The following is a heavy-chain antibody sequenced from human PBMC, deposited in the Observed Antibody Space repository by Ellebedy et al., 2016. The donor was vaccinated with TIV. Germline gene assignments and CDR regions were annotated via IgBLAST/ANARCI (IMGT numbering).Heavy chain of an antibody. CDR2: ISSSSSTI. D-gene: IGHD2-15*01. V-gene: IGHV3-11*01. CDR1: GFTFSDYY. Sequence: PGGSLRLSCAASGFTFSDYYMSWIRQAPGKGLEWVSYISSSSSTIYYADSVQGRFTISRDNAKKSLYLQMNSLRAEDTAVYYCSRPWCSDCYYDYWGQGTLVTVSS. J-gene: IGHJ4*02. CDR3: SRPWCSDCYYDY.